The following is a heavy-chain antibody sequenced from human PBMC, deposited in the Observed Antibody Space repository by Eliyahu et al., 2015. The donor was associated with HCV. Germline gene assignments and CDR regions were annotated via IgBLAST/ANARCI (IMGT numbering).Heavy chain of an antibody. CDR2: ISWDGGIT. CDR1: GFTFRNYW. Sequence: EVQLVESGGGLVQPGGSLRLSCAASGFTFRNYWMYWVRQAPGMGLVWVSCISWDGGITGYADSVKGRFTVSRDNAKNTLDLQMNNLRADDTAVYFCTRGSDSWGQGTVVTVSS. CDR3: TRGSDS. V-gene: IGHV3-74*01. J-gene: IGHJ4*02.